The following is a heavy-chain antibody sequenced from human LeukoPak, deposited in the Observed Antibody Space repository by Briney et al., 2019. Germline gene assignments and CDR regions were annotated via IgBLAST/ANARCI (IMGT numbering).Heavy chain of an antibody. CDR2: IYYSGST. Sequence: SETLSLTCTVSGGSFSSSSFYWGWIRQPPGKGLEWIGSIYYSGSTYYNPSLKSRVTISVDTSKNQISLKLSSVTAADTAVYYCAALHITAADRRESFDIWGQGTMVTVSS. CDR3: AALHITAADRRESFDI. V-gene: IGHV4-39*01. J-gene: IGHJ3*02. CDR1: GGSFSSSSFY. D-gene: IGHD6-13*01.